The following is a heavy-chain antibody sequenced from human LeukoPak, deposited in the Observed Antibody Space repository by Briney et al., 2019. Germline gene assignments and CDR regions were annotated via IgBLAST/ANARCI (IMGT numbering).Heavy chain of an antibody. J-gene: IGHJ3*02. V-gene: IGHV5-51*01. CDR1: GYSFTSYW. CDR3: ARHGSAFVDTAMVFAFDI. D-gene: IGHD5-18*01. Sequence: GESLKISCKGSGYSFTSYWIGWVRQMPGKGLEWMGIICPGDSDTRYSPSFQGQVTISADKSISTAYLQWSSLKASDTAMYYCARHGSAFVDTAMVFAFDIWGQGTMVTVSS. CDR2: ICPGDSDT.